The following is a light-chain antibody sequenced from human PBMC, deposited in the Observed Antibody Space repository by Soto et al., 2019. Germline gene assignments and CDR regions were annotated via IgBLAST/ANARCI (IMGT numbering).Light chain of an antibody. CDR2: DVS. Sequence: QSALTQPASVSGSPGQSITISCTGTSSDVGSYKYVSWYQQHPGKAPKLMIYDVSNRPSGVSNRFSGSKSGNTASLTISGLQAEDETDYYCSSYSSRSTRYVFGTGTKVTVL. CDR1: SSDVGSYKY. J-gene: IGLJ1*01. CDR3: SSYSSRSTRYV. V-gene: IGLV2-14*01.